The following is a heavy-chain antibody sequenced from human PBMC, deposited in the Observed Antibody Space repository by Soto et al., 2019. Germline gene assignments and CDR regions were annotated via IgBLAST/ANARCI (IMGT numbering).Heavy chain of an antibody. CDR1: GFTFSSYA. D-gene: IGHD3-3*01. J-gene: IGHJ6*02. CDR3: GGSYYDVWRRPLGL. CDR2: ISYDGSTK. Sequence: GSLGLSCAAAGFTFSSYALHWLGQAPGQGLEWVAAISYDGSTKYYADSVKGRFTISRDSSKNTLYLQRNSLRAEDKAVYYCGGSYYDVWRRPLGLWGQGTSVPVSS. V-gene: IGHV3-30-3*01.